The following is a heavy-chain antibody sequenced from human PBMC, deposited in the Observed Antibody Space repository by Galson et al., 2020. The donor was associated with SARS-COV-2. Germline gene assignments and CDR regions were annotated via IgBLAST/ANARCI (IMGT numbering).Heavy chain of an antibody. V-gene: IGHV3-30*18. Sequence: GGSLSLSCAASGFTFSSYGMHWVRQAPGKGLEWVAVISYDGNNKYYADSVKGRFTLSRDNSKNTLYLQMNSLRAEDTAVYYCAKSRGGYWYFDVWAVAPWSLSPQ. J-gene: IGHJ2*01. CDR2: ISYDGNNK. CDR3: AKSRGGYWYFDV. D-gene: IGHD3-16*01. CDR1: GFTFSSYG.